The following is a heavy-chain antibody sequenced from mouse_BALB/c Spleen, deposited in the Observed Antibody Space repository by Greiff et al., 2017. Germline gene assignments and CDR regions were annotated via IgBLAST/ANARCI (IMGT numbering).Heavy chain of an antibody. CDR3: ARKSYDYEGYAMDY. Sequence: QVQLQQSGAELAKPGASVKMSCKASGYTFTSYWMHWVKQRPAQGLEWIGYINPSTGYTEYNQKFKDKATLTADKSSSTAYMQLSSLTSEDSAVYYCARKSYDYEGYAMDYWGQGTSVTVSS. D-gene: IGHD2-4*01. CDR1: GYTFTSYW. J-gene: IGHJ4*01. CDR2: INPSTGYT. V-gene: IGHV1-7*01.